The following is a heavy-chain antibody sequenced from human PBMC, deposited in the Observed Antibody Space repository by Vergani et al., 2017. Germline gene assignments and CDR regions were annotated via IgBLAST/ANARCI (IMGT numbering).Heavy chain of an antibody. J-gene: IGHJ4*02. CDR1: GFTFSTYA. D-gene: IGHD5-18*01. CDR3: AKGSGDGYDFDY. V-gene: IGHV3-23*01. CDR2: ISGDGSRT. Sequence: EVQMLESGGGLVQPGGSLRLSCAASGFTFSTYAMSWVRQAPGKGLEWVSGISGDGSRTFYADSVKGRFNISRDNSKKAVYVQMNSLRGDDTAVYYCAKGSGDGYDFDYWGQGTWVSVSS.